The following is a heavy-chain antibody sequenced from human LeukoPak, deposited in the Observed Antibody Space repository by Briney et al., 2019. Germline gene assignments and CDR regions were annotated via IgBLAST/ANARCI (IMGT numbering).Heavy chain of an antibody. CDR3: AKDLPVYSGTFDY. D-gene: IGHD5-18*01. CDR2: ISYDGSNK. J-gene: IGHJ4*02. Sequence: PGRSLGLSCAASGFTFSSYGMHWVRQAPGKGLEWVAVISYDGSNKYYADSVKGRFTISRDNSKNTLYLQMNSLRAEDTAVYYCAKDLPVYSGTFDYWGQGTLVTVSS. V-gene: IGHV3-30*18. CDR1: GFTFSSYG.